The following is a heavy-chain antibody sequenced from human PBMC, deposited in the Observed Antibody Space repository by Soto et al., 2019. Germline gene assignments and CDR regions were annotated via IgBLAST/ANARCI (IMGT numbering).Heavy chain of an antibody. J-gene: IGHJ5*02. V-gene: IGHV3-30*18. CDR3: AKDISGASWFDP. D-gene: IGHD1-26*01. CDR2: ISYDGSNK. CDR1: GFTFSSYG. Sequence: VGSLRLSCAASGFTFSSYGMHWVRQAPGKGLEWVAVISYDGSNKYYADSVKGRLTISRDNSKNTLYLQMNSLRAEDTAVYYCAKDISGASWFDPWGQGTLVTVSS.